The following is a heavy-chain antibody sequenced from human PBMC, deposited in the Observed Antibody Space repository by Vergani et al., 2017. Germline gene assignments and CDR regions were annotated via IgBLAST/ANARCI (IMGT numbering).Heavy chain of an antibody. CDR3: VKDDPSLDH. CDR2: IRSDENHQ. V-gene: IGHV3-30*02. CDR1: GFTFRYFG. J-gene: IGHJ4*02. Sequence: QVHLVESVGGVVQSGGSLRLSCVASGFTFRYFGMHWVRQTPGEGLECVAFIRSDENHQYYGDSVKGRFTISRDNSKNTVYLQMTGLRVEDTAVYYCVKDDPSLDHWGQGTLVTVSS.